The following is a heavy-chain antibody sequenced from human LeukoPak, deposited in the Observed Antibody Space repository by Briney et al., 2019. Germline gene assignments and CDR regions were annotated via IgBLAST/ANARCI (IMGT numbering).Heavy chain of an antibody. J-gene: IGHJ5*02. D-gene: IGHD2-15*01. CDR3: ARARGNCSGGSCYSFGGFDP. Sequence: RVTISVDTSKNQFSLKLSSVTAADTAVYYCARARGNCSGGSCYSFGGFDPWGQGTLVTVSS. V-gene: IGHV4-59*01.